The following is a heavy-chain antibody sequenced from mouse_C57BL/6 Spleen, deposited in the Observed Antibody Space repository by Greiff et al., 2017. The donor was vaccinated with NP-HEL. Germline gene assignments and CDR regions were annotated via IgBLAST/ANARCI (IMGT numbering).Heavy chain of an antibody. D-gene: IGHD2-5*01. Sequence: QVQLQQPGAELVKPGASVKLSCKASGYTFTSYWMHWVKQRPGQGLEWIGMIHPNSGSTNYNEKFKSKATLTVDKSSSTAYMQLSSLTSEDSAVYYCARGAYYSNPLDYWGQGTTLTVSS. CDR2: IHPNSGST. J-gene: IGHJ2*01. CDR3: ARGAYYSNPLDY. CDR1: GYTFTSYW. V-gene: IGHV1-64*01.